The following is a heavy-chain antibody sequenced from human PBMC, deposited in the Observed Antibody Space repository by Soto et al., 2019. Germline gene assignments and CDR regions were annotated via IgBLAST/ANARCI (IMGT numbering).Heavy chain of an antibody. Sequence: PSETLSLTCAVYGGSFSGYYWSWIRQPPGKGLEWIGEINYSGSTNYNPSLKSRVTISVDTSKNQFSLKLSSVTAADTAVYYCARRSRSCWSDLYYFDYWGQGTLVTVSS. CDR1: GGSFSGYY. CDR3: ARRSRSCWSDLYYFDY. D-gene: IGHD6-13*01. CDR2: INYSGST. V-gene: IGHV4-34*01. J-gene: IGHJ4*02.